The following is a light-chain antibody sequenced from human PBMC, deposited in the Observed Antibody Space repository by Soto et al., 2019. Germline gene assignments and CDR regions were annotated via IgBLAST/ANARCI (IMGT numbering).Light chain of an antibody. CDR3: QQRSNWPIT. CDR2: DAS. Sequence: PVERATLSCRTSQSVSSYFAWYQQKPGRAPRLLIYDASSRATGIPARFIGSGSGTDFTLTISSLEPEDFAVYYCQQRSNWPITFGQGTRLEIK. CDR1: QSVSSY. J-gene: IGKJ5*01. V-gene: IGKV3-11*01.